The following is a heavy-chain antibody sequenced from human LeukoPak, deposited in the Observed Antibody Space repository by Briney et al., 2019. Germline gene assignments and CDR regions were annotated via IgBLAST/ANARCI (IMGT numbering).Heavy chain of an antibody. D-gene: IGHD2-15*01. CDR3: ARDRRYCSGGICPYYAMGV. Sequence: GGSLRLSCAASGFSFSEYWMSWVRQAPGKGLEWVANVKEDGSEKYYVDSVKGRFIISRDNAKNSLYLEMNSLRAEDTAVYHCARDRRYCSGGICPYYAMGVWGQGTTVTVSS. CDR2: VKEDGSEK. V-gene: IGHV3-7*01. J-gene: IGHJ6*02. CDR1: GFSFSEYW.